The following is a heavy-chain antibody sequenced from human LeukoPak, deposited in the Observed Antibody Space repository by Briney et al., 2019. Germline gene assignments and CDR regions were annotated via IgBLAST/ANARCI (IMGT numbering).Heavy chain of an antibody. CDR3: ARVREAYYYDSSGYSGFDSFDY. CDR1: GYTLTGYY. D-gene: IGHD3-22*01. CDR2: INPNSGGT. V-gene: IGHV1-2*02. Sequence: GASVKVSCKPSGYTLTGYYMHWVRQAPEQGLEWMGWINPNSGGTNYAQKFQGRVTMTRDTSISTAYMELSRLRSDDTAVYYCARVREAYYYDSSGYSGFDSFDYWGQGTLVTVSS. J-gene: IGHJ4*02.